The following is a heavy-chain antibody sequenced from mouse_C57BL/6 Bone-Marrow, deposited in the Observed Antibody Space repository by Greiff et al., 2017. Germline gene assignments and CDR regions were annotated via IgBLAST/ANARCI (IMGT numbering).Heavy chain of an antibody. J-gene: IGHJ2*01. CDR3: ARPDLGRGFDY. CDR2: IDPSDSYT. D-gene: IGHD4-1*01. V-gene: IGHV1-59*01. Sequence: QVQLQQSGAELVRPGTSVKLSCKASGYTFTSYWMHWVKQRPGQGLEWIGVIDPSDSYTNYNQKFKGKATLTVDTSSSTAYMQLSSLTSEDSAVYYCARPDLGRGFDYWGQGTTLTVSS. CDR1: GYTFTSYW.